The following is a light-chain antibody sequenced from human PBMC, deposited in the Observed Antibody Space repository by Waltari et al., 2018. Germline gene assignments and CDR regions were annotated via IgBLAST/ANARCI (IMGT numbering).Light chain of an antibody. CDR1: SGSLSTTSY. CDR3: ALYMGSGIWV. Sequence: QTVVTQEPSLSVSPGGTVTLTCALSSGSLSTTSYATWYQQTPGQAPRTLVYTANARSSGVPDRFSVSILGNTAAVTITVAQADAESDYYCALYMGSGIWVFGGGTRLTVL. CDR2: TAN. J-gene: IGLJ3*02. V-gene: IGLV8-61*01.